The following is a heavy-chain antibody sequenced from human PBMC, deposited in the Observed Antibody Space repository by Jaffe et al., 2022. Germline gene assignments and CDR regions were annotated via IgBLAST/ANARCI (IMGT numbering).Heavy chain of an antibody. CDR3: ARILGHGGRGAIWSGYYNYFDY. V-gene: IGHV2-70*01. CDR1: GFSLSTSGMC. CDR2: IDWDDDK. J-gene: IGHJ4*02. Sequence: QVTLRESGPALVKPTQTLTLTCTFSGFSLSTSGMCVSWIRQPPGKALEWLALIDWDDDKYYSTSLKTRLTISKDTSKNQVVLTMTNMDPVDTATYYCARILGHGGRGAIWSGYYNYFDYWGQGTLVTVSS. D-gene: IGHD3-3*01.